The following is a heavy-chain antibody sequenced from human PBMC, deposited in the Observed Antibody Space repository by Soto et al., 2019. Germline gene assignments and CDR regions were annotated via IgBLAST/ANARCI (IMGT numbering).Heavy chain of an antibody. CDR3: AKDPKLEPSQVWFDP. D-gene: IGHD1-1*01. CDR1: GFTFNTYS. V-gene: IGHV3-33*03. CDR2: IWYDGTQK. Sequence: ESVGGVVQPGRSLRLSCEASGFTFNTYSMHWVRQPPGKGLEWLAAIWYDGTQKYYADSVKGRFTVSRDNAKNALYLQMNSLRPEDTALYYCAKDPKLEPSQVWFDPWGQGTLVTVSS. J-gene: IGHJ5*02.